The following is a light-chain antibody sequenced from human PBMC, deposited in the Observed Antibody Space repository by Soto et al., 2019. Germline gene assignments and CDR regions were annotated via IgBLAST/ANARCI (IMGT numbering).Light chain of an antibody. Sequence: QSVLTQPASVSGSPGQSITISCTGTSSDVGGYNYVSWYQQHPGKAPKLMIYEVSNRPSGVSNRFSGSKSGITASLTISGLQAEDEADYYCCSYVSGGTYVFGAGTKSPS. V-gene: IGLV2-14*01. CDR2: EVS. CDR1: SSDVGGYNY. CDR3: CSYVSGGTYV. J-gene: IGLJ1*01.